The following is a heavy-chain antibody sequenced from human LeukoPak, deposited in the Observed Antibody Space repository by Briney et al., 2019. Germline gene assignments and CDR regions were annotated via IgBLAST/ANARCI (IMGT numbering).Heavy chain of an antibody. CDR1: GFTFSSCS. V-gene: IGHV3-48*01. CDR2: ITSSSSTM. J-gene: IGHJ5*02. Sequence: PGGSLRLSCAASGFTFSSCSMNWVRQAPGKGLEWVSYITSSSSTMYYADSVKGRFTISRDNAKNSLYLQMNSLRAEDTAVYYCARGLSTSAFVLDWFAPWGQGTLVTVSS. CDR3: ARGLSTSAFVLDWFAP. D-gene: IGHD3-3*02.